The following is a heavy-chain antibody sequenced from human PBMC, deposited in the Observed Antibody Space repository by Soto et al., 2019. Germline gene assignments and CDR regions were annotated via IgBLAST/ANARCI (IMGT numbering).Heavy chain of an antibody. D-gene: IGHD6-19*01. Sequence: GGSLRLSCAAFGFTFSSYAMSWVRQAPGEGLEWVSAISGSGGSTYYADSVKGRFTISRDNPKNTLYLQMNSLRAEDTAVYYCAQDHLEVDGLDAFDIWGQGTMVTVSS. V-gene: IGHV3-23*01. CDR3: AQDHLEVDGLDAFDI. J-gene: IGHJ3*02. CDR2: ISGSGGST. CDR1: GFTFSSYA.